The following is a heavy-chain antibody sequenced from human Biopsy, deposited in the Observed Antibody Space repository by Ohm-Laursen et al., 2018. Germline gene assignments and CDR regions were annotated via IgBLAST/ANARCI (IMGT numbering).Heavy chain of an antibody. V-gene: IGHV1-2*02. CDR2: INAKTGDT. Sequence: GASVKVSCKASGYTFTSYHVHWVRQASGQGLEWMGWINAKTGDTNYAQKFQGRVTMTRDTSTSTAYVDLSSLKSDDTAVYYCTRGGYYYDSLAYYYWFDPWGQGTLVTVSS. CDR3: TRGGYYYDSLAYYYWFDP. J-gene: IGHJ5*02. D-gene: IGHD3-22*01. CDR1: GYTFTSYH.